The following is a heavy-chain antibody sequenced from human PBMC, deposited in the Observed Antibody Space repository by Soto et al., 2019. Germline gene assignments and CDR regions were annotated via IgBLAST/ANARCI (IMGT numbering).Heavy chain of an antibody. V-gene: IGHV4-31*03. Sequence: QVQLQESGPGLVKPSQTMSLTCTVSGGSISSGGYYWSWIRQHPGKGLEWIGYIYYSGSTYYNPSLKSRVTISVDMSKNQFDLKLSSVTAADTAAYYCARSRFGVVPAATFYFDYWGQGTLVTVSS. J-gene: IGHJ4*02. D-gene: IGHD2-2*01. CDR2: IYYSGST. CDR1: GGSISSGGYY. CDR3: ARSRFGVVPAATFYFDY.